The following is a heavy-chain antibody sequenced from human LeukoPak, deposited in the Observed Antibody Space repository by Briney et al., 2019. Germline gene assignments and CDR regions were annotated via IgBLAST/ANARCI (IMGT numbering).Heavy chain of an antibody. D-gene: IGHD3-3*01. CDR1: GGTFSSYA. Sequence: SVKVSCKASGGTFSSYAISWVRQAPGQGLEWMGGIIPIFGTANYAQKFQGRVTITADESTSTAYMELSRLRSDDTAVYYCARLTYYDFWSGYNYAFDIWGQGTMVTVSS. V-gene: IGHV1-69*13. J-gene: IGHJ3*02. CDR2: IIPIFGTA. CDR3: ARLTYYDFWSGYNYAFDI.